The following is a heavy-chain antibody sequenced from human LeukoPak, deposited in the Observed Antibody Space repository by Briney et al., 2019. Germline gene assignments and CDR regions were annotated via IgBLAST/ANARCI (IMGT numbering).Heavy chain of an antibody. CDR1: GFTFSSYG. CDR2: IPYDGSNK. CDR3: AKGKTTIFGVVPTNV. V-gene: IGHV3-30*18. Sequence: GSLRLSCAASGFTFSSYGMHWVRQAPGKGLEWVAVIPYDGSNKYYADSVKGRFTISRDNSKNTLYLQMNSLRAEDTAVYYCAKGKTTIFGVVPTNVWGKGTTVTVSS. D-gene: IGHD3-3*01. J-gene: IGHJ6*04.